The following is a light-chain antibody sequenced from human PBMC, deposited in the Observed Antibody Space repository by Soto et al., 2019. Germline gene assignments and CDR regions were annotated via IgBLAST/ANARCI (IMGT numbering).Light chain of an antibody. V-gene: IGLV2-8*01. J-gene: IGLJ1*01. CDR1: SSDVGGYNY. CDR3: SSYAGAHIV. Sequence: QSVLTQPPSASGSPGQSVTISRTGTSSDVGGYNYVSWYQQHPGKAPKLMIYDVSQRPSGVPDRFSGSNSGNTASLTVSGLQAEDEADYYCSSYAGAHIVFGTGT. CDR2: DVS.